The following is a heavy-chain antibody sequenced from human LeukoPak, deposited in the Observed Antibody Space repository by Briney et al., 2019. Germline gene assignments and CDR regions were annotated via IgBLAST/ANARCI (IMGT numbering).Heavy chain of an antibody. J-gene: IGHJ4*02. CDR3: TRVGYIDEGIDY. Sequence: AGGSLRLSCAASGFTFSSSWMHWVRQAPGKGLVWVSRINSDGTTTAYADSVKGRFTISRDNAKNTLYLQMNSLRAEDTAIYYCTRVGYIDEGIDYWGQGTLVTVSS. D-gene: IGHD5-24*01. V-gene: IGHV3-74*01. CDR2: INSDGTTT. CDR1: GFTFSSSW.